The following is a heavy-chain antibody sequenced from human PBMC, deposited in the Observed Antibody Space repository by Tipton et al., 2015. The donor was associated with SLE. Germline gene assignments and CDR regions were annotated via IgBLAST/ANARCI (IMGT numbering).Heavy chain of an antibody. J-gene: IGHJ3*01. CDR3: ARDLSGSSCT. CDR2: VFDTGYT. V-gene: IGHV4-39*07. Sequence: TLSLTCHVAGGAIRNSPYYWAWIRQPPGKRLEWIGSVFDTGYTAYNPSLEGRMSISVDTSNNEFSLKLSSVTAADTAVYYCARDLSGSSCTWGQGTMVTVSS. CDR1: GGAIRNSPYY. D-gene: IGHD1-26*01.